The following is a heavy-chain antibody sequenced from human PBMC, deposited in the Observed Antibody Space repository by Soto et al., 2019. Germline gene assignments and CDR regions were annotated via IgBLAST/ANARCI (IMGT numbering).Heavy chain of an antibody. CDR2: LSGSGGTT. Sequence: SGGSLRLSCTFSGVTFSNYAMDWVRQAPGKGLEWVSSLSGSGGTTYYADSVKGRFIISRDNSKNTLYLLMNSLRAEDTALYYCAKQRADYGSGADTFYFDSWGQGALVTVSS. CDR1: GVTFSNYA. J-gene: IGHJ4*02. V-gene: IGHV3-23*01. D-gene: IGHD3-10*01. CDR3: AKQRADYGSGADTFYFDS.